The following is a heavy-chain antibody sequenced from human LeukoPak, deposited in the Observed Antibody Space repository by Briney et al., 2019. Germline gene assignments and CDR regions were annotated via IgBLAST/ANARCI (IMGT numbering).Heavy chain of an antibody. Sequence: GGSLRLSCAASGFTFSSYAMSWVRQAPGKGLEWVSAISGSGGSTYYADSVKGRFTISRDNSKSTLYLQMNSLRAEDTAVYYCAKGDYDFWSGYYAVGAFDIWGQGTMVTVSS. D-gene: IGHD3-3*01. CDR2: ISGSGGST. CDR1: GFTFSSYA. CDR3: AKGDYDFWSGYYAVGAFDI. J-gene: IGHJ3*02. V-gene: IGHV3-23*01.